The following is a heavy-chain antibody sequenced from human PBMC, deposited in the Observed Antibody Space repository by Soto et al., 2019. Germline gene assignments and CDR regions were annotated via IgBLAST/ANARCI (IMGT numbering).Heavy chain of an antibody. J-gene: IGHJ6*02. D-gene: IGHD3-3*01. V-gene: IGHV5-10-1*01. Sequence: GESLKISYKGSGYSFTSYWISCGRQIPGKGLEWMMMIHPSYSYTNYSPSFQVHVTISADKSMSTAYLQWSSLKASDTAMYYCARHGNYAFWSGYYNDYYYYGMDVWGHGTTVTVSS. CDR2: IHPSYSYT. CDR3: ARHGNYAFWSGYYNDYYYYGMDV. CDR1: GYSFTSYW.